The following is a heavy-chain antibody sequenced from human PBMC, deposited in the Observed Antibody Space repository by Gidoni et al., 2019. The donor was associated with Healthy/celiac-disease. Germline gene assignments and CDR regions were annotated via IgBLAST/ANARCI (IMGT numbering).Heavy chain of an antibody. J-gene: IGHJ6*02. CDR3: ARGGILPRDYYYYGMDV. Sequence: EVHLVESGGGLVQPGGSLRLSCSAYGFTVSSNYMSWVRQAPGKGLEWVSVIYSGGSTYYADSVKGRFTISRDNSKNTLYLQMNSLRAEDTAVYYCARGGILPRDYYYYGMDVWGQGTTVTVSS. V-gene: IGHV3-66*01. CDR2: IYSGGST. D-gene: IGHD3-9*01. CDR1: GFTVSSNY.